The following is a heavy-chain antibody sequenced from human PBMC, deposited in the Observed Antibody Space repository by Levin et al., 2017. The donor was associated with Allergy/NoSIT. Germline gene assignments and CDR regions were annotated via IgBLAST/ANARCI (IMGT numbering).Heavy chain of an antibody. V-gene: IGHV1-2*02. J-gene: IGHJ5*02. D-gene: IGHD1-1*01. CDR1: GYTFTGYY. CDR2: INPNSGGT. CDR3: ARVAAERRWGWFDP. Sequence: ASVKVSCKASGYTFTGYYMHWVRQAPGQGLEWMGWINPNSGGTNYAQKFQGRVTMTRDTSISTAYMELSRLRSDDTAVYYCARVAAERRWGWFDPWGQGTLVTVSS.